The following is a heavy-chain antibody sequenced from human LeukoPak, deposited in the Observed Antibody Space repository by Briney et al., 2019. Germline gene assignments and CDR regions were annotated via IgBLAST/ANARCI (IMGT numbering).Heavy chain of an antibody. D-gene: IGHD4/OR15-4a*01. V-gene: IGHV3-23*01. CDR1: RFPFSTHA. CDR2: ISISGDVT. CDR3: ANEEVPNDY. J-gene: IGHJ4*02. Sequence: GGSLRLSCAVSRFPFSTHAMSWVRQAPGGGLEWVSGISISGDVTYYADAVQGRFIISRDNSRNTVYPQMNSLRVEDTAVYYCANEEVPNDYWGQGTLVTVSS.